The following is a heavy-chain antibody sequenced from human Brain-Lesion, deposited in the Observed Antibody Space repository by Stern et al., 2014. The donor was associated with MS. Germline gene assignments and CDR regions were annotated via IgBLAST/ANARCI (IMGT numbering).Heavy chain of an antibody. CDR3: AGEEDIRYCSGGSCTGNWFDP. J-gene: IGHJ5*02. CDR1: GGSVSSTSYA. D-gene: IGHD2-15*01. V-gene: IGHV4-39*01. Sequence: QLVQSGPGLVKPSETLSLTCTVAGGSVSSTSYAWAWIRQPPGKGLEWIGTTSYSGDTDYSPPLKSRLTISLDTFHNQFSLHLGFVPAADTAVYYCAGEEDIRYCSGGSCTGNWFDPWGQGTLVTVSS. CDR2: TSYSGDT.